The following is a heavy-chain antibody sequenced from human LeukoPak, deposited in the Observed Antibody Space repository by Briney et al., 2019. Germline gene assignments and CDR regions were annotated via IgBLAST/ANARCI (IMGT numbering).Heavy chain of an antibody. CDR3: ARDSGSAHLFDY. Sequence: GGSLRLSCAASGFTFSDYYMSWIRQAPGKGLEWVSYISSSGRTIYSADSVKGPFTISRENAKNSLYLQMNSLRAEDTAVYYCARDSGSAHLFDYWGQGTLVTVSS. J-gene: IGHJ4*02. CDR1: GFTFSDYY. V-gene: IGHV3-11*01. CDR2: ISSSGRTI. D-gene: IGHD3-10*01.